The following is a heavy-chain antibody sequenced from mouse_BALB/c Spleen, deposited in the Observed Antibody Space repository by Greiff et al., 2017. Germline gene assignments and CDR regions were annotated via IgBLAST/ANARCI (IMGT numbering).Heavy chain of an antibody. V-gene: IGHV2-9*02. CDR1: GFSLTSYG. CDR3: ARAYGSIYAMDY. CDR2: IWAGGST. D-gene: IGHD1-1*01. J-gene: IGHJ4*01. Sequence: QVQLQQSGPGLVAPSQSLSITCTASGFSLTSYGVHWVRQPPGKGLEWLGVIWAGGSTNYNSALMSRLSISKDNSKSQVFLKMNSLQTDDTAMYYCARAYGSIYAMDYWGQGTSVTVSS.